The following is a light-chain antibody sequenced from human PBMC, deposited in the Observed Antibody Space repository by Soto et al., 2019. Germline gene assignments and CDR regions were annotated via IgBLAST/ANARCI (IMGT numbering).Light chain of an antibody. CDR1: RSLLHNSNNKNY. Sequence: DIVMTQSPDSLAVSLGEWATINCKSSRSLLHNSNNKNYLAWYQQKPGQPPKLLFYWASTRESGVPERFSGSGSERDFPLTISSLRAEDVAVYYCQQYYGIPLTFGGGTQVEIK. CDR3: QQYYGIPLT. CDR2: WAS. J-gene: IGKJ4*01. V-gene: IGKV4-1*01.